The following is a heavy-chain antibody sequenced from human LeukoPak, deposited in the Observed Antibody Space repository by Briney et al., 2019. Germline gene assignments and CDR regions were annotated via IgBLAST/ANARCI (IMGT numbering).Heavy chain of an antibody. CDR2: ISGSGGST. CDR3: ATLDPWGYYDSSGTPFDY. Sequence: GGSLRLSCAASGFTFSSYAMSWVRQAPGKGLEWVSAISGSGGSTYYADSVKGRFTISRDNSKNTLYLQMNSLRAEDTAVYYCATLDPWGYYDSSGTPFDYWGQGTLVTVSS. J-gene: IGHJ4*02. V-gene: IGHV3-23*01. CDR1: GFTFSSYA. D-gene: IGHD3-22*01.